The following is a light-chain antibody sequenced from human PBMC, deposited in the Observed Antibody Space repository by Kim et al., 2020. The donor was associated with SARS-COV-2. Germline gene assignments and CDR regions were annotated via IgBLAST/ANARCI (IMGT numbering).Light chain of an antibody. CDR2: AAS. J-gene: IGKJ4*01. V-gene: IGKV3-20*01. CDR3: QQYGSSPLT. Sequence: EIELTQSPRTLSLSPGERATLSCRASQSVSSSNLAWYQQKAGQAPRLLIYAASRRATDILDRFSGSGSGTDFTLTISRLEPEDFALYYCQQYGSSPLTFGGGTKVDIK. CDR1: QSVSSSN.